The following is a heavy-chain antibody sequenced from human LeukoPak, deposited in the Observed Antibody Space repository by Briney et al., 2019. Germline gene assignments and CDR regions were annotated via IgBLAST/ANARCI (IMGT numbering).Heavy chain of an antibody. CDR2: IYYSGST. V-gene: IGHV4-59*01. D-gene: IGHD3-22*01. J-gene: IGHJ6*02. CDR3: AGITTIVGLYGMDV. CDR1: GGSISSYY. Sequence: SETLSLTCTVSGGSISSYYWSWIRQPPGKGLEWIGYIYYSGSTNYNPSLKSRVTISVDTSKNQFSLKLSSVTAADTAVYYCAGITTIVGLYGMDVWGQGTTVTVS.